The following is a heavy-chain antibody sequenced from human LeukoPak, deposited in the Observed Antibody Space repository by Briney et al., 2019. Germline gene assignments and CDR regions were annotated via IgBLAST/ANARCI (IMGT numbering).Heavy chain of an antibody. J-gene: IGHJ3*02. CDR2: IYYSGNT. D-gene: IGHD3-22*01. V-gene: IGHV4-59*01. CDR3: VRWNYYESSRAFDI. CDR1: GGSINSYY. Sequence: SSETLSLTCTVSGGSINSYYWSWIRQPPGKGLEWIGYIYYSGNTNYNPSLKSRVTISVDTSKNHFSLKLNSVTAADTATYYCVRWNYYESSRAFDIWGQGTMVTVSS.